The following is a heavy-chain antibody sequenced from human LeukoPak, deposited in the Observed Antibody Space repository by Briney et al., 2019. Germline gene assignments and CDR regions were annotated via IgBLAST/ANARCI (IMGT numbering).Heavy chain of an antibody. Sequence: GRSLRLSCAASGFTFSSYGMHWVRQAPGKGLEWVAVIWYDGSNKYYADSVKGRFTISRDNSKNTLYLQMNSLSAEDTAVYYCAGARRGYSYGHLDYWGQGTLVTVSS. J-gene: IGHJ4*02. V-gene: IGHV3-33*01. CDR3: AGARRGYSYGHLDY. D-gene: IGHD5-18*01. CDR1: GFTFSSYG. CDR2: IWYDGSNK.